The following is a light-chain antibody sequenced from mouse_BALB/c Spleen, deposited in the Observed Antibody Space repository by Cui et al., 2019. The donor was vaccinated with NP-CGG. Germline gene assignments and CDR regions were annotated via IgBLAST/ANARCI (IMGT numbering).Light chain of an antibody. CDR3: ALWYSNHWV. V-gene: IGLV1*01. J-gene: IGLJ1*01. Sequence: QAFVTQESALTTSPGETVTLTCRSSTGAVTTNNYANWVQEKPDHLFTGLIGGTNNRAQGVPARFSGSLIGDKAALTITGAQTEDEAIYFCALWYSNHWVFGGGTKLTVL. CDR1: TGAVTTNNY. CDR2: GTN.